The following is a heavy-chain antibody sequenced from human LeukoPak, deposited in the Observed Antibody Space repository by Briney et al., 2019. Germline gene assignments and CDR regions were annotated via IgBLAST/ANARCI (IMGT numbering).Heavy chain of an antibody. CDR1: GYTFTSHA. CDR3: TRDGEGYAFDI. V-gene: IGHV7-4-1*02. J-gene: IGHJ3*02. CDR2: INTNTGNP. D-gene: IGHD2-21*01. Sequence: ASVKVSCKASGYTFTSHAMNWVRQAPGQGLEWMGWINTNTGNPTYAQGFTGRFVFSLDTSVTTAYLQISSLKAEDTAVYYCTRDGEGYAFDIWGQGTMVTASS.